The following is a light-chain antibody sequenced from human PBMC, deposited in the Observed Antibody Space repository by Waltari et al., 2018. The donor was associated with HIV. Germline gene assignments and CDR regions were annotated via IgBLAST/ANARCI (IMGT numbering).Light chain of an antibody. CDR2: WAS. V-gene: IGKV4-1*01. J-gene: IGKJ4*01. CDR3: HQYSLTPPT. Sequence: DVVMTQSPDSLAVSLGERATIHCKSSQSILFTSNNKNYLAWYQHKPGQPPKLLIYWASTRASGVPDRFSGSGSGTDFTLTISSLQAEDVAVYFCHQYSLTPPTFGGGTRVEIK. CDR1: QSILFTSNNKNY.